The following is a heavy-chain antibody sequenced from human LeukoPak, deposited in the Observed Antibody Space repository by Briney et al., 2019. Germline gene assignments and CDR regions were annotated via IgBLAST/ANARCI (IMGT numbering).Heavy chain of an antibody. CDR2: ISSTSSYI. V-gene: IGHV3-21*01. CDR1: GFTFSTYH. D-gene: IGHD2-15*01. J-gene: IGHJ4*02. CDR3: ARAGCSGGSCTDY. Sequence: GGSLRLSCATSGFTFSTYHMNWVRQAPGKGLEWVSSISSTSSYIYYADSVKGRFTISRDNAKNSLYLQMNSLRVGDTAVYYCARAGCSGGSCTDYWGQGTLVTVSS.